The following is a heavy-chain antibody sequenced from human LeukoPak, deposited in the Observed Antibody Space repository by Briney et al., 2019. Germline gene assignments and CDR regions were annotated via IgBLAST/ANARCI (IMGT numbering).Heavy chain of an antibody. CDR1: GFPFSSYP. CDR3: AKDPSASGNEGQFDY. Sequence: GGSLRLSCAGSGFPFSSYPISWVRQPPGKGLEWVSAITASGDSTYSADSVKGRFTISRDNSKNTLYLQMNSLRAEDTAVYYCAKDPSASGNEGQFDYWGQGTLVTVSS. V-gene: IGHV3-23*01. CDR2: ITASGDST. J-gene: IGHJ4*02. D-gene: IGHD2-15*01.